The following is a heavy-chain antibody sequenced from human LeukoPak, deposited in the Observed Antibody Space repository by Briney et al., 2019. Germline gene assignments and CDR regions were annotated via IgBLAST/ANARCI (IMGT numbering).Heavy chain of an antibody. Sequence: GGSLRLSCAAPGFTSSSYEMNWVRQAPGKGLGWVSYISGSGGTIYYEDSVKGRFTISRDNAKNSLYLQMNSLRAEDTAVYYCARGRGDDDNFLGHGAYFDYWGQGTLVTVSS. CDR3: ARGRGDDDNFLGHGAYFDY. J-gene: IGHJ4*02. D-gene: IGHD5-24*01. CDR2: ISGSGGTI. CDR1: GFTSSSYE. V-gene: IGHV3-48*03.